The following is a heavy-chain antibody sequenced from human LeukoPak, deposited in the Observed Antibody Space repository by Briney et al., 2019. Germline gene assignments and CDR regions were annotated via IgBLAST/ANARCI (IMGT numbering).Heavy chain of an antibody. J-gene: IGHJ4*02. CDR1: GISLTNYA. D-gene: IGHD3-10*01. Sequence: GGSLRLSCVVSGISLTNYAMTWVRQAPGTGLEWVSYISERGGSTTYADSVKGRFTISRDTSLNTLYLQMNNLRAEDTALYFCAKRGVVIRGLLVIGYHQEAYHYDFWGQGVLVTVSS. V-gene: IGHV3-23*01. CDR3: AKRGVVIRGLLVIGYHQEAYHYDF. CDR2: ISERGGST.